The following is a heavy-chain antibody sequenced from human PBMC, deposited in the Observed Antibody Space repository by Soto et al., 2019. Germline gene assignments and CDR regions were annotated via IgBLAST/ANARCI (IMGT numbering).Heavy chain of an antibody. CDR2: ISGSGGST. V-gene: IGHV3-23*01. Sequence: RRLSCAASGFTFSSYAMSWVRQAPGKGLEWVSAISGSGGSTYYADSVKGRFTISRDNSKNTLYLQMNSLRAEDTAVYYCAKALYYYDSSGYPGGYWGQGTLVTVSS. CDR3: AKALYYYDSSGYPGGY. J-gene: IGHJ4*02. CDR1: GFTFSSYA. D-gene: IGHD3-22*01.